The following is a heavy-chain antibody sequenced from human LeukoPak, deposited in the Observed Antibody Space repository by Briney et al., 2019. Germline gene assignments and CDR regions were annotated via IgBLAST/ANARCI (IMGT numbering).Heavy chain of an antibody. Sequence: PGGSLRLSCVASEFTFSNFAMSWVRQAPGKGLEWVSGISGSGGNTYYADSVKGRFTISRDNSKNTLYLQMNSLRAEDTAVYYCANTYRLLQYYFDYWGQGTLVTVSS. CDR1: EFTFSNFA. V-gene: IGHV3-23*01. D-gene: IGHD2-15*01. J-gene: IGHJ4*02. CDR2: ISGSGGNT. CDR3: ANTYRLLQYYFDY.